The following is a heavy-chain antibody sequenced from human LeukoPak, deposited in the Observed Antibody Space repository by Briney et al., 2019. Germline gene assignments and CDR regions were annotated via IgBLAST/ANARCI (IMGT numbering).Heavy chain of an antibody. Sequence: GGSLRLSCAASGFTFNYYAMNWVRQVPGKGLEWVAVINGDGSHTHYVDSVKGRFIISRDNSKNTLFLQMSSLRGDDTAVYYCARENYDLYFDYWGQGTLVTVSS. CDR1: GFTFNYYA. V-gene: IGHV3-23*03. J-gene: IGHJ4*02. D-gene: IGHD3-3*01. CDR3: ARENYDLYFDY. CDR2: INGDGSHT.